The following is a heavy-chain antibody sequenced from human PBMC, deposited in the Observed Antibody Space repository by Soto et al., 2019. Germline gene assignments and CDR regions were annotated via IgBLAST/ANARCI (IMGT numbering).Heavy chain of an antibody. CDR3: AREVPVVMSNCFDP. Sequence: QVQLVQSGAEVKEPGASVKVSCKASGYTFTSYAMPWVRQAPGQRLEWMGWINAGNGNTKYSQSFQGRVTITRDTSANTAYIELSRLRSEDTAVYYCAREVPVVMSNCFDPWGQGTLVTVSS. V-gene: IGHV1-3*01. CDR1: GYTFTSYA. D-gene: IGHD2-2*01. J-gene: IGHJ5*02. CDR2: INAGNGNT.